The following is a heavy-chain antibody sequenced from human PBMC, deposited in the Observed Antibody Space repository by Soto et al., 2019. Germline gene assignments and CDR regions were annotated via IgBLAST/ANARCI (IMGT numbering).Heavy chain of an antibody. CDR2: IRSKANSYAT. Sequence: GGSLRLFCAASGFTFSGSAMHWVRQASGKGLEWVGRIRSKANSYATAYAASVKGRFTISRGDSKNTAYLQMNSLKTEDTAVYYCTRQSCSSTSCVHGMDVWGQGTTVTVSS. CDR3: TRQSCSSTSCVHGMDV. J-gene: IGHJ6*02. V-gene: IGHV3-73*01. D-gene: IGHD2-2*01. CDR1: GFTFSGSA.